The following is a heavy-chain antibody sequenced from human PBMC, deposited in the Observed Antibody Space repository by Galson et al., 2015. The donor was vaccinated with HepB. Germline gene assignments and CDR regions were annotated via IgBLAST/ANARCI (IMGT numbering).Heavy chain of an antibody. J-gene: IGHJ5*02. D-gene: IGHD3-3*01. CDR2: VYYGGNI. V-gene: IGHV4-59*08. Sequence: ETLSLTCTVSGGSISNYYFSWIRQPPEKGLEWIGYVYYGGNIDYNPSLKSRVTISADTSKNQVSLKRNSVTAADTAVYYCLRHAVGDIWSGYSKNWFDPWGQGTLVTVSS. CDR1: GGSISNYY. CDR3: LRHAVGDIWSGYSKNWFDP.